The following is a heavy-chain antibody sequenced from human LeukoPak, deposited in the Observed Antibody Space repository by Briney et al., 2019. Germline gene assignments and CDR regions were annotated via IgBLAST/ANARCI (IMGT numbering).Heavy chain of an antibody. D-gene: IGHD1-26*01. J-gene: IGHJ5*02. V-gene: IGHV4-59*01. Sequence: SETLSLTCTVSGGSISSYYWSWIRQPPGKGLEWIGYIYYSGSTNYNPSLKSRVTISVDTSKNQFSLKLSSVTAADTAVYYCARDRRVVGATRPWFDPWGQGTLVTVSS. CDR3: ARDRRVVGATRPWFDP. CDR2: IYYSGST. CDR1: GGSISSYY.